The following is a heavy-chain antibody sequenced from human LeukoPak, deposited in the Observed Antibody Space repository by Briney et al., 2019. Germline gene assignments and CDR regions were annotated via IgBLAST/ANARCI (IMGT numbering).Heavy chain of an antibody. J-gene: IGHJ4*02. V-gene: IGHV1-8*01. CDR2: MNPKSGNT. CDR1: GYPFSNYD. D-gene: IGHD3-16*01. Sequence: ASVTVSCKASGYPFSNYDINWVRQAPGQGREWMGWMNPKSGNTGYVQKFQGRVTITRVTSITTAYMELRSLRSDDTAVYYCARDNDSRDPPHFDYWGQGTLVTVSS. CDR3: ARDNDSRDPPHFDY.